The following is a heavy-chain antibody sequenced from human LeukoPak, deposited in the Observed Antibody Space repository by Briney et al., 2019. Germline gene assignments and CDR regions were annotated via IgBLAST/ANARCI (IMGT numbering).Heavy chain of an antibody. J-gene: IGHJ6*02. D-gene: IGHD1-26*01. CDR2: INHSGST. CDR3: ARVGAAAIVRYYYYYGMDV. Sequence: SETLSLTCAVYGGSFSGYYWSWIRQPPGKGLEWIGEINHSGSTNYNPSLKSRVTISVDTSKNQFSLKLSSVTAADTAVYYCARVGAAAIVRYYYYYGMDVWGQGTTVTVSS. V-gene: IGHV4-34*01. CDR1: GGSFSGYY.